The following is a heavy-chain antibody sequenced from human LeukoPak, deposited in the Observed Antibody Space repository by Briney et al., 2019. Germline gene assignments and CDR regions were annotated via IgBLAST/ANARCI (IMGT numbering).Heavy chain of an antibody. CDR2: IYNGGST. D-gene: IGHD3-3*01. J-gene: IGHJ4*02. V-gene: IGHV4-59*08. CDR1: SGSMSSYF. Sequence: SETLSLTCTVSSGSMSSYFWSWIRQPPGKGLEWIGYIYNGGSTNYNPALKSRVTISVDTSKEQFSLNLSSVTAADTAVYYCAGHSFGVAPFHYWGQGTLVTVSS. CDR3: AGHSFGVAPFHY.